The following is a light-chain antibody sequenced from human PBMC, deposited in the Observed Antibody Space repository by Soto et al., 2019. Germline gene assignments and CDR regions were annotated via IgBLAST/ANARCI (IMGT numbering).Light chain of an antibody. CDR2: EVS. J-gene: IGLJ1*01. Sequence: QSVLTQPASVSGSPGQSITISCTGTSSDVGGYNYVSWYQLHPGKAPKLIVYEVSHRPSGASNHFSGYKSGNTASLTISGLQAEDEADYYCSSYTSSTPLVSGNGTKLT. CDR1: SSDVGGYNY. CDR3: SSYTSSTPLV. V-gene: IGLV2-14*01.